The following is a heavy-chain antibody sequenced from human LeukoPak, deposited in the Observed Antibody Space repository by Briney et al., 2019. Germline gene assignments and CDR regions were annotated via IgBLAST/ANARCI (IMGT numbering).Heavy chain of an antibody. V-gene: IGHV3-30*04. J-gene: IGHJ4*02. CDR3: ARGDYYGSGSYWYYFDY. CDR2: ISYDGSLK. Sequence: GGSLRLSCAASGFTFSTYTMHWVRQAPGKGLEWVAVISYDGSLKYYADSVKGRFTISRDNSKNTVFLQVNSLRAEDTAVYYCARGDYYGSGSYWYYFDYWGQGTLVTVSS. D-gene: IGHD3-10*01. CDR1: GFTFSTYT.